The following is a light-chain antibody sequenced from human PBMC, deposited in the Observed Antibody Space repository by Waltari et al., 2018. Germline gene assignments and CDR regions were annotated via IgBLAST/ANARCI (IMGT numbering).Light chain of an antibody. V-gene: IGKV1-39*01. CDR2: AAS. CDR3: QQGYSTPPLT. J-gene: IGKJ4*02. Sequence: IHMTQSPSSRSASVGDRFTITCRASQSISSYLYWYQQKPGKAPKLRIYAASSLQSGVPSRFSGSGSGTDFTLTISRLQPEDFATYYCQQGYSTPPLTFGGGTKVEIK. CDR1: QSISSY.